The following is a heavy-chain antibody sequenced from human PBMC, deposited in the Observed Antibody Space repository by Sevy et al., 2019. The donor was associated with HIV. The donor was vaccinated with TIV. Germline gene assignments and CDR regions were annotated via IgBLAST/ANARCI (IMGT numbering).Heavy chain of an antibody. CDR3: ARSLDY. V-gene: IGHV3-21*01. J-gene: IGHJ4*02. Sequence: GGSLRLSCTASGFTFSSFSMSWVRQAPGKGLEWVASINSRSTYIYHADPVKGRFTISRDNAKNSVFLQMDSLRAEDTAVYYCARSLDYWGQGSLVTVSS. CDR1: GFTFSSFS. CDR2: INSRSTYI.